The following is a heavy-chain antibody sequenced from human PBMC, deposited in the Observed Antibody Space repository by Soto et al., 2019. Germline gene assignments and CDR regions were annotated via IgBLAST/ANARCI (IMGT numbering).Heavy chain of an antibody. CDR3: ARGRHNGDYEHPFDY. D-gene: IGHD4-17*01. CDR1: GGSFSGYY. V-gene: IGHV4-34*01. Sequence: QVQLQQWGAGLLKPSETLSLTCAVYGGSFSGYYWSWIRQPPGKGLEWIGEINHSGSTNYNPSLKSRVTIXXDXSXXQFSLKLSSVTAADTAVYYCARGRHNGDYEHPFDYWGQGTLVTVSS. J-gene: IGHJ4*02. CDR2: INHSGST.